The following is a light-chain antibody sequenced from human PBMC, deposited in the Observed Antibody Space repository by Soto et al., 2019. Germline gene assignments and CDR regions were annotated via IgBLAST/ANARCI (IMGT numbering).Light chain of an antibody. CDR1: QSVSSN. CDR2: GAS. V-gene: IGKV3-15*01. Sequence: EIVMTQSPSTLSVSPGGRSNLSCRASQSVSSNLDWYQKIPGQAPRLLIYGASTRATGIPVRFSGSGYETELTITISSIEHEDSEVYYCQQRHMWTITFGQGTRLEIK. CDR3: QQRHMWTIT. J-gene: IGKJ5*01.